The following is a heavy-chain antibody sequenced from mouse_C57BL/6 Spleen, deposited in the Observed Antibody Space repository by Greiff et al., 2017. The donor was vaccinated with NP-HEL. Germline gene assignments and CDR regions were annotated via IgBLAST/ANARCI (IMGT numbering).Heavy chain of an antibody. V-gene: IGHV5-17*01. CDR1: GFTFSDYG. D-gene: IGHD2-4*01. J-gene: IGHJ3*01. Sequence: EVHLVESGGGLVRPGGSLKLSCAASGFTFSDYGMHWVRQAPEKGLEWVAYISSGSSTIYYADTVKGRFTISRDNAKNTLFLQMTSLRSEDTAMYYCARNYDYPSAWFAYWGQGTLVTVSA. CDR3: ARNYDYPSAWFAY. CDR2: ISSGSSTI.